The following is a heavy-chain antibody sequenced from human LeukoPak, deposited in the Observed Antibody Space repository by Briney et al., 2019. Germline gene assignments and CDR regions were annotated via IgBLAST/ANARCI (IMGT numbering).Heavy chain of an antibody. V-gene: IGHV3-23*01. J-gene: IGHJ3*01. D-gene: IGHD7-27*01. Sequence: GGSLRLSCAASGFTFSTYGMNWVRQAPGKGLEWVSGISPSGDITYYVDSVMGRFSISRDNPKSTVSLQMSSLRAEDTALYYCVRDLHWGGFDVWGQGTMVTVSS. CDR1: GFTFSTYG. CDR3: VRDLHWGGFDV. CDR2: ISPSGDIT.